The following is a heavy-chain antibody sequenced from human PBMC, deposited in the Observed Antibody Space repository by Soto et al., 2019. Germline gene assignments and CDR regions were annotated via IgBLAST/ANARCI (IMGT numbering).Heavy chain of an antibody. J-gene: IGHJ5*02. CDR1: GGTFSSYA. V-gene: IGHV1-69*13. D-gene: IGHD2-2*01. Sequence: SVKVSCKASGGTFSSYAISWVRQAPGQGLEWMGGIIPIFGTANYAQKFQGRVTITADESTSTAYMELTSLRPEDTAVYYCASSSTVLLPTAMTGWFYPWGQGTLVTVSS. CDR3: ASSSTVLLPTAMTGWFYP. CDR2: IIPIFGTA.